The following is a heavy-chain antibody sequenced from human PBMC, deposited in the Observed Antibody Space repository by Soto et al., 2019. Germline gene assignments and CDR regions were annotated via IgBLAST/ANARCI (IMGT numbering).Heavy chain of an antibody. V-gene: IGHV3-11*01. J-gene: IGHJ4*02. CDR3: ASHYDMWSGYLSPVDY. CDR1: GYTFSDYY. Sequence: QLVESGGDLVKPGGSLRLSCAASGYTFSDYYMSWIRQAPGKGLEWISYIDTSGTKIYYADSVKGRFTITRDNAKNSLYLEMNSLRDEDTAVYYCASHYDMWSGYLSPVDYWGQGTLVTVSS. D-gene: IGHD3-3*01. CDR2: IDTSGTKI.